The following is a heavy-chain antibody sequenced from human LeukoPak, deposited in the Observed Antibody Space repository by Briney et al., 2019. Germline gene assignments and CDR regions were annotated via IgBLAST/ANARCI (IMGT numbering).Heavy chain of an antibody. CDR2: FDPEDGET. J-gene: IGHJ3*02. D-gene: IGHD1-26*01. Sequence: ASVKVSWKVSGYTLTELSMHWVRQAPGKGLEWMGGFDPEDGETIYAQKFQGRVTMTEDTSTDTAYMELSSLRSEGTAVYYCATQNSGSYWVEAFDIWGQGTMVTVSS. V-gene: IGHV1-24*01. CDR1: GYTLTELS. CDR3: ATQNSGSYWVEAFDI.